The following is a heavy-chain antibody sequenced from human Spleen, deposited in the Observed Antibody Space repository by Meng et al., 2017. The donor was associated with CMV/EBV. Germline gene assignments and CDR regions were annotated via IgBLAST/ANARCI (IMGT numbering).Heavy chain of an antibody. CDR3: ARAEWFDP. CDR2: IWYDGSNK. CDR1: GFTFSSHG. Sequence: GESLKISCAASGFTFSSHGVHWVRQAPGKGLEWVAVIWYDGSNKYYADSVKGRFTISRDNSKNTLYLQMNSLRAEDTAVYYCARAEWFDPWGQGTLVTVSS. J-gene: IGHJ5*02. V-gene: IGHV3-30*19.